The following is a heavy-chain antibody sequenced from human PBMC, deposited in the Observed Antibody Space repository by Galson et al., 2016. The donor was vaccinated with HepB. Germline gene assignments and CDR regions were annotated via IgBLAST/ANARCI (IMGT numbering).Heavy chain of an antibody. Sequence: SLRLSCAASGFTFSNYWMHWVRQAPGKGLVWVSRIDSDGTTTNYADSVKGRFTLSRDNAKNTLYLQMNSLRAEDTAIYYCVNAYYYSELATDYWGQGTLVTVSS. J-gene: IGHJ4*02. CDR3: VNAYYYSELATDY. D-gene: IGHD3-10*01. CDR1: GFTFSNYW. V-gene: IGHV3-74*01. CDR2: IDSDGTTT.